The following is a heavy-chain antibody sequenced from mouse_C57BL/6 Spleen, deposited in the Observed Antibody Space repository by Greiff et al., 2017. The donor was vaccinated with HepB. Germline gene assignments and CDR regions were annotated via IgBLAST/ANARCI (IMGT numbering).Heavy chain of an antibody. CDR1: GFTFSDYY. CDR2: INYDGSST. D-gene: IGHD1-1*01. V-gene: IGHV5-16*01. CDR3: ARETGSSYAMDY. Sequence: DVKLVESEGGLVQPGSSMKLSCTASGFTFSDYYMAWVRQVPEKGLEWVANINYDGSSTYYLDSLKSRFIISRDNAKNILYLQMSSLKSEDTATYYCARETGSSYAMDYWGQGTSVTVSS. J-gene: IGHJ4*01.